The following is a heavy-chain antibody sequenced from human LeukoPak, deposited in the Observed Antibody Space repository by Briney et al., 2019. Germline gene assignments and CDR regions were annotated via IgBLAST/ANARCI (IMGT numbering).Heavy chain of an antibody. Sequence: PGVSQTLSCSASTFTFNSYPMRWVPHAPGKGRVWVIVISSSGAGTSYADSVTGRLTISTDNSTNSVYLQMMSLRAEDMALYQSAKEAGNGWSYFDYWGEGTPVTVSS. D-gene: IGHD6-19*01. J-gene: IGHJ4*02. CDR1: TFTFNSYP. CDR2: ISSSGAGT. CDR3: AKEAGNGWSYFDY. V-gene: IGHV3-23*01.